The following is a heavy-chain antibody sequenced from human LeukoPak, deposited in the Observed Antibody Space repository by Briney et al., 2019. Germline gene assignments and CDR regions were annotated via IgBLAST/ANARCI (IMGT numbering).Heavy chain of an antibody. V-gene: IGHV3-7*01. J-gene: IGHJ6*03. CDR3: ARVGAMVYYYYMDV. CDR1: GFTFSSYW. D-gene: IGHD1-26*01. Sequence: PGGSLRLSCAASGFTFSSYWMSWVRQAPGKGLEWVANIKQDGSEKYYVDSVKGRFTISRDNAKNSLYLQMNSLRAEDTAVYYCARVGAMVYYYYMDVWGKGTTVTVSS. CDR2: IKQDGSEK.